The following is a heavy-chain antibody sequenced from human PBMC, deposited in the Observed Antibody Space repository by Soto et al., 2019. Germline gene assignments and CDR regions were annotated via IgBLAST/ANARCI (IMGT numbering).Heavy chain of an antibody. D-gene: IGHD3-22*01. V-gene: IGHV4-31*03. Sequence: SETLSLTCTVSGGSISSGGYYWSWIRQHPGKGLEWIGYIYYSGSTYYNPSLKSRVTISVDTSKNQFSLKLSSVTAADTAVYYCARETYYFDSSGYPTALGFDSRGQGTLVTGSS. CDR2: IYYSGST. CDR3: ARETYYFDSSGYPTALGFDS. J-gene: IGHJ5*01. CDR1: GGSISSGGYY.